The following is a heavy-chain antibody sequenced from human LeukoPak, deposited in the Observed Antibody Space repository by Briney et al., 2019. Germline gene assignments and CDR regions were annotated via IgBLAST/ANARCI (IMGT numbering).Heavy chain of an antibody. CDR2: ISFIGTT. CDR3: ARHRGKDGYNIDY. J-gene: IGHJ4*02. D-gene: IGHD5-24*01. V-gene: IGHV4-59*08. CDR1: GGSMNNYY. Sequence: SETLSLTCTVSGGSMNNYYWSWIRQPPGKGLEWIGYISFIGTTDYNPSLKSRVTMSVDTSRNQFSLRLSSVTAADTAVYYCARHRGKDGYNIDYWGQGTLVTVSS.